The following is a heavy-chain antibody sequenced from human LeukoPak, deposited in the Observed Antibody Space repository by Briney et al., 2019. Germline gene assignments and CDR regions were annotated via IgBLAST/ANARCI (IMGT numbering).Heavy chain of an antibody. CDR3: ARDRKGPYDAFDI. D-gene: IGHD1-14*01. CDR2: INPNSGGT. Sequence: ASVKVSCKASGYTFTGYYMHWVRQAPGQGLEWMGWINPNSGGTNYAQKFQGRVTMTRDTPISTAYMELSRLRSDDTAVYYCARDRKGPYDAFDIWGQGTMVTVSS. J-gene: IGHJ3*02. V-gene: IGHV1-2*02. CDR1: GYTFTGYY.